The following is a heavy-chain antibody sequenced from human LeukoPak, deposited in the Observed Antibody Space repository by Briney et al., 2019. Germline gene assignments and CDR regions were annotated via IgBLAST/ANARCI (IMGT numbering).Heavy chain of an antibody. V-gene: IGHV3-23*01. CDR3: AKTTWADYYMDV. CDR1: GFTFSTYA. J-gene: IGHJ6*03. D-gene: IGHD1-1*01. CDR2: ISGSGGST. Sequence: SGGSLRLSCAASGFTFSTYAMSWVRQAPGKGLEWVSSISGSGGSTYYADSVKGRFTISRDNSKNTLYLQINSLRAEDTAVYYCAKTTWADYYMDVWGKGTTVTVSS.